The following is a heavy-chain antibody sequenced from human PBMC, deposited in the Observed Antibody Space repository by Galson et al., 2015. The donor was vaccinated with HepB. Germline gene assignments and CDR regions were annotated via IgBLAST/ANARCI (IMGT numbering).Heavy chain of an antibody. J-gene: IGHJ4*02. V-gene: IGHV1-18*04. Sequence: QSGAEVKKPGASVRVSCKASGYTFTTNGISWVRQAPGQGLEWMGWISANSGNTKYAQNLQGRVTLTRDTSTSTAYLELRSLRSDDTAMYYCARDRDYRFDFWGQGTLVTVSS. CDR2: ISANSGNT. D-gene: IGHD4/OR15-4a*01. CDR1: GYTFTTNG. CDR3: ARDRDYRFDF.